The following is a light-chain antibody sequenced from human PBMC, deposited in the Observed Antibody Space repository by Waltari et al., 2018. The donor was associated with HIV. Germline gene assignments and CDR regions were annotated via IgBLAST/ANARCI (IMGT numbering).Light chain of an antibody. Sequence: QSALTQPRSVSGSPGQSVTISCTGTSSDVGGYNYVYWYQQHPGKAPKLMLYDVSKRPSGVPDRFSGSKSGNTASLTISGLQAEDEADYYCCSYAGSYVVFGGGTKLTVL. CDR1: SSDVGGYNY. V-gene: IGLV2-11*01. J-gene: IGLJ2*01. CDR3: CSYAGSYVV. CDR2: DVS.